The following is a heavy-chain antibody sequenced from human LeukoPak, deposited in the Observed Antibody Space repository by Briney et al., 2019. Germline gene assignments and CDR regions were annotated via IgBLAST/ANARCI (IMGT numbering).Heavy chain of an antibody. V-gene: IGHV4-39*07. CDR3: ATEPPGY. CDR2: IYYSGST. CDR1: GGSISSSSYY. Sequence: SETLSLTCTVSGGSISSSSYYWGWIRQPPGKGLEWIGSIYYSGSTSYNPSLKSRVTISADSSKNQFSLNLSSVTAADTAVYYCATEPPGYWGQGTLVTVSS. J-gene: IGHJ4*02.